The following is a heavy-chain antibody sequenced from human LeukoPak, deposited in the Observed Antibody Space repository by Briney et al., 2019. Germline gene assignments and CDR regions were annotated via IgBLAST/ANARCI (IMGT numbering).Heavy chain of an antibody. V-gene: IGHV4-59*08. D-gene: IGHD1-26*01. J-gene: IGHJ3*01. CDR3: ARYGLYSGSYRDASDV. CDR1: GGSINNYY. Sequence: PSETLSLTCTVSGGSINNYYWSWIRQPPGKGLEWIGHIHYSGTTNDNPSLKSRVTISVDTSKNQFSLKLSSVTAADTAVYYCARYGLYSGSYRDASDVWGQGTMVTVSS. CDR2: IHYSGTT.